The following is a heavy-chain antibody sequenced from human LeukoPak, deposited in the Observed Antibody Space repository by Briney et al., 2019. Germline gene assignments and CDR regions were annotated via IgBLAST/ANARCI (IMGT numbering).Heavy chain of an antibody. V-gene: IGHV4-30-4*01. Sequence: SETLSLTCTVSGASISSDYYSWSWIRQPPGKGLEWIGYIYYSGSTSYNPSLKSRLTISIDTSTNQFSLKLSSVTAADTAVYYCAIKRGQGLDYWGHGTLVTASS. CDR3: AIKRGQGLDY. CDR2: IYYSGST. J-gene: IGHJ4*01. CDR1: GASISSDYYS. D-gene: IGHD3-16*01.